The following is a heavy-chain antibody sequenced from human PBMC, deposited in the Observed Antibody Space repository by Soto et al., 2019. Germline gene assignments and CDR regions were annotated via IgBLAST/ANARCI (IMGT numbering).Heavy chain of an antibody. CDR1: GGSISSYY. D-gene: IGHD3-10*01. Sequence: SETLSLTCTVSGGSISSYYWSWIRQPPGKGLEWIGYIYYSGSTNYNPSLKSRVTISVDTSKNQFSLKLSSVTAADTAVYYCARGGLLWLGGSYAIDITGQATMVSVSS. J-gene: IGHJ3*02. CDR3: ARGGLLWLGGSYAIDI. V-gene: IGHV4-59*01. CDR2: IYYSGST.